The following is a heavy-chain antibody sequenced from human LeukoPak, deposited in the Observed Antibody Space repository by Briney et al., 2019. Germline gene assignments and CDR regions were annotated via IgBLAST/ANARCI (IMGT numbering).Heavy chain of an antibody. CDR1: GFTFDDYA. CDR3: ASQNGGIDY. V-gene: IGHV3-9*01. J-gene: IGHJ4*02. D-gene: IGHD2-8*01. Sequence: GGSLRLSCAASGFTFDDYAMHWVRQAPGKGLEWVSGISWNSGSIGYVDSVKGRFTISRDNAKNSLYLQMNSLRAEDTAVYYCASQNGGIDYWGQGTLVTVSS. CDR2: ISWNSGSI.